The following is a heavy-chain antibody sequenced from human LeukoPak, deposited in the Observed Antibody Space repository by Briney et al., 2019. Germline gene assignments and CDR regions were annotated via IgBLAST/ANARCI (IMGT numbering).Heavy chain of an antibody. D-gene: IGHD6-19*01. V-gene: IGHV3-74*01. Sequence: GSLRLSCAASGFTFSSYWMHWVRQAPGKGLVWVSRINSDGSSTSYADSVKGRFTISRDNAKNTLYLQMNSLRAEDTAVYYCARVKQWLVQDYFDYWGQGTLVTVSS. CDR2: INSDGSST. CDR1: GFTFSSYW. J-gene: IGHJ4*02. CDR3: ARVKQWLVQDYFDY.